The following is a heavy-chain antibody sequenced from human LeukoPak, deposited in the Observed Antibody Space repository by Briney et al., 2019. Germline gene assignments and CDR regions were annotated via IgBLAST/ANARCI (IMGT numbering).Heavy chain of an antibody. CDR3: AKGSPYYYGSGSLGD. Sequence: PGGSLRLSCAASGFTFSSYGMHWVRQAPGKGLEWVAVISYDGSNKYYADSVKGRFTISRDNSKNTLYLQMNSLRAEDTAVYYCAKGSPYYYGSGSLGDWGQGTLVTVSS. CDR1: GFTFSSYG. J-gene: IGHJ4*02. V-gene: IGHV3-30*18. D-gene: IGHD3-10*01. CDR2: ISYDGSNK.